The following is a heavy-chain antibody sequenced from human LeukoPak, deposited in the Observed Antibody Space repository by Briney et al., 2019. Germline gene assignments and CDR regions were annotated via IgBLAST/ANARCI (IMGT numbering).Heavy chain of an antibody. V-gene: IGHV4-4*07. J-gene: IGHJ6*02. CDR2: MYISGAS. Sequence: SETLPLACTVSGGSISDYYWSWIRQSAGKGLEWIGRMYISGASNYNPYLKSRVTISLDMSKNQLSMKLHSVTAADTAVYYCARNEVAPTIYGMDVWGQGTTVTVSS. D-gene: IGHD1-26*01. CDR3: ARNEVAPTIYGMDV. CDR1: GGSISDYY.